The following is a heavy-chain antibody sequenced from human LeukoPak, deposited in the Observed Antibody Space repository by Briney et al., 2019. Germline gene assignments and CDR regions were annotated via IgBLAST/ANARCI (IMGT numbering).Heavy chain of an antibody. Sequence: PGGSLRLSCAASGFTFSSFGMHWVRQAPGKGLEWMAFIRYDESNKYYADSVKGRFTISRDNSKNSLYLHMNSLRAEDTALYYCARGLGDLVVVPAADYWGQGTLVTVSS. CDR1: GFTFSSFG. D-gene: IGHD2-2*01. J-gene: IGHJ4*02. V-gene: IGHV3-30*02. CDR3: ARGLGDLVVVPAADY. CDR2: IRYDESNK.